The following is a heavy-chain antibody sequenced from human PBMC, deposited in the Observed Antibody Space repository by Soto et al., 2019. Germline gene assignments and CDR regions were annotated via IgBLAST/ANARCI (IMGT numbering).Heavy chain of an antibody. CDR3: ARSTSNYYDSSGYYSPDPFDY. V-gene: IGHV3-30-3*01. CDR1: GFTFSSYA. CDR2: ISYDGSNK. D-gene: IGHD3-22*01. Sequence: PGGSLRLSCAASGFTFSSYAMHWVRQAPGKGLEWVAVISYDGSNKYYADSVKGRFTISRDNSKNTLYLQMNSLRAEDTAVYYCARSTSNYYDSSGYYSPDPFDYWGQGTLVTVSS. J-gene: IGHJ4*02.